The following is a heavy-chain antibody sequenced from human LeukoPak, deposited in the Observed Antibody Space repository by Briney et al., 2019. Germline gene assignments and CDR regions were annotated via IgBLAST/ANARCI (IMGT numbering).Heavy chain of an antibody. CDR3: SSGVGDTMKTYYYYYMDV. CDR1: GYTFVNFG. CDR2: IIPIFGPA. Sequence: SVKVSCKASGYTFVNFGLIWVRQAPGQGLEWMGGIIPIFGPANYAQKFQGRVTITADKSTSTAYMELSSLRSEDTAVYYCSSGVGDTMKTYYYYYMDVWGKGTTVTVSS. J-gene: IGHJ6*03. V-gene: IGHV1-69*06. D-gene: IGHD3-22*01.